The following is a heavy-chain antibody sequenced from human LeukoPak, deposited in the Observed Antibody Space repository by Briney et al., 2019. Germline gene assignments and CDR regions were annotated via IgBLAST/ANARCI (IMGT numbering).Heavy chain of an antibody. CDR3: ARNIAVAGRGDNMDV. V-gene: IGHV4-39*01. D-gene: IGHD6-19*01. CDR1: GGSISSSSYY. CDR2: MYYSGST. Sequence: SETLSLTCSVSGGSISSSSYYWGWIRQPPGKGLEWIGNMYYSGSTYYNPSLKNRVTIFVDTSKKQFSLKLSSVTAADTAVYYCARNIAVAGRGDNMDVWGKGTTVTISS. J-gene: IGHJ6*03.